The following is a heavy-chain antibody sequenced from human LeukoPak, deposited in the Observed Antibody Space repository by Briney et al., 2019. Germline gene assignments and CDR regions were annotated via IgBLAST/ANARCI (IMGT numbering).Heavy chain of an antibody. CDR2: IYSGGST. D-gene: IGHD2-2*01. Sequence: PGGSLRLSCAASGFTVSSNYMSWVRQAPGKGLEWVSVIYSGGSTYYADSVKGRFTISRDNSKNTLYLQMNSLRAEDTAVYHCARVEPAASAFDYWGQGTLVTVSS. CDR3: ARVEPAASAFDY. J-gene: IGHJ4*02. CDR1: GFTVSSNY. V-gene: IGHV3-53*01.